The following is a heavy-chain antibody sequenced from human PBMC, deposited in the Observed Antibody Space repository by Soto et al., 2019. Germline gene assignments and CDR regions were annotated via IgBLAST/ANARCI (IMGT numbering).Heavy chain of an antibody. Sequence: GGSLRLSCAASGFTFSSYGMHWVRQAPGKGLEWVAVIWYDGSNKYYADSVKGRFTISRDNSKNTLYLQMNSLRAEDTAVYYCARGQLWLVHSSYYYYGIDVWGQGTTVTV. CDR2: IWYDGSNK. J-gene: IGHJ6*02. CDR1: GFTFSSYG. D-gene: IGHD6-19*01. V-gene: IGHV3-33*01. CDR3: ARGQLWLVHSSYYYYGIDV.